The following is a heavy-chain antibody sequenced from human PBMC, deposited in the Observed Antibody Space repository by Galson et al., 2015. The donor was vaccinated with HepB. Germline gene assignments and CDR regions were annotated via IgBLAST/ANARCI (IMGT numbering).Heavy chain of an antibody. V-gene: IGHV4-38-2*02. D-gene: IGHD2-2*01. Sequence: ETLSLTCTVSRYSITNGYYWAWIRQSAGKGLEWIASIDYRGSTYYNPSLKSRVTISVDTSKNQFSLRLSSVTAADTAEYYCGRSAADSRLPYYYYALDVWGQGTTVTVSS. J-gene: IGHJ6*02. CDR3: GRSAADSRLPYYYYALDV. CDR1: RYSITNGYY. CDR2: IDYRGST.